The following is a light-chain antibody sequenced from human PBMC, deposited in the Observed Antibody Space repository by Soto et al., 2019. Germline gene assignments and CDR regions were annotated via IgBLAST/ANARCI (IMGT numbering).Light chain of an antibody. J-gene: IGKJ4*01. CDR1: QGISSA. CDR3: QQRSNWPPLT. Sequence: AIQLTQSPSSLSASVGDRVTITCRASQGISSALAWYQQKPGKAPKLLIYDASTLQSGVPSRFSGSGSGTEFTLTISSLEPEDFAVYYCQQRSNWPPLTFGGGTKVDIK. V-gene: IGKV1D-13*01. CDR2: DAS.